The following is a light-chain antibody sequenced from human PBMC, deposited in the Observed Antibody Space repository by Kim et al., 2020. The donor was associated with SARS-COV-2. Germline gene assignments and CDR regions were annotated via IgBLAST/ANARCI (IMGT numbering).Light chain of an antibody. J-gene: IGKJ1*01. CDR3: HQYGSSLRT. CDR2: GAS. CDR1: QNINNNY. V-gene: IGKV3-20*01. Sequence: CPGERATLSRRASQNINNNYVAWYQQKPGQAPRLVIYGASRRATDMPDRFSASGSGTEFTLTISRLEPEDFAVYYCHQYGSSLRTFGQGTKVDIK.